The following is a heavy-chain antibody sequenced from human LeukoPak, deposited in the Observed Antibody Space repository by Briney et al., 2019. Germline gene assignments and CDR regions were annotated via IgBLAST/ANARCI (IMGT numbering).Heavy chain of an antibody. V-gene: IGHV4-4*07. CDR3: ARVSSSWYQDWYFDL. J-gene: IGHJ2*01. Sequence: PSETLSLTCTVSGGSLSSYDWSWLRQPAGKGLEWIGRTYTSGSTNYNPSLKSRVTMSVDMSKNQFSLKLSSMIAADTAVYYCARVSSSWYQDWYFDLWGRGTLVTVPS. D-gene: IGHD6-13*01. CDR1: GGSLSSYD. CDR2: TYTSGST.